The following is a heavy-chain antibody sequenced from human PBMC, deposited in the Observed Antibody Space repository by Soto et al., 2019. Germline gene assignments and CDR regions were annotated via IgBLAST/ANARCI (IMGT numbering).Heavy chain of an antibody. CDR1: GFTFSSYA. D-gene: IGHD5-12*01. V-gene: IGHV3-30-3*01. J-gene: IGHJ4*02. CDR3: AREEGDGYNYGGYFDY. CDR2: ISYDGSNK. Sequence: PGGSLRLSCAASGFTFSSYAMHWVRQAPGKGLEWVAVISYDGSNKYYADSVKGRFTISRDNSKNTLYLQMNSLRAEDTVVFYCAREEGDGYNYGGYFDYWGQETLVTVSS.